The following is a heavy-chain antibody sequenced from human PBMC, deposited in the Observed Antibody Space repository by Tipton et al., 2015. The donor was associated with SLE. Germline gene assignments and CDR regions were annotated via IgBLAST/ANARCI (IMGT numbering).Heavy chain of an antibody. CDR1: GGSFSGYY. CDR3: ARVGYSYGFYYYYYMDV. J-gene: IGHJ6*03. Sequence: TLSLTCAVYGGSFSGYYWTWIRQPPGKGLEWIGEINHSGSTNYNPSLKSRVSISVDTSKNQFSLKLSSVTAADTAVYYCARVGYSYGFYYYYYMDVWGKGTTVTVSS. CDR2: INHSGST. V-gene: IGHV4-34*01. D-gene: IGHD5-18*01.